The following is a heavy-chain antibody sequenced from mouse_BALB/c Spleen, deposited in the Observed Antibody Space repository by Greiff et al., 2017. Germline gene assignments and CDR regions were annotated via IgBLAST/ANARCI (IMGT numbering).Heavy chain of an antibody. CDR3: ARAGAYDGYYLAWFAY. CDR2: ISSGSSTI. D-gene: IGHD2-3*01. CDR1: GFTFSSFG. J-gene: IGHJ3*01. Sequence: EVQVVESGGGLVQPGGSRKLSCAASGFTFSSFGMHWVRQAPEKGLEWVAYISSGSSTIYYADTVKGRFTISRDNPKNTLFLQMTSLRSEDTAMYYCARAGAYDGYYLAWFAYWGQGTLVTVSA. V-gene: IGHV5-17*02.